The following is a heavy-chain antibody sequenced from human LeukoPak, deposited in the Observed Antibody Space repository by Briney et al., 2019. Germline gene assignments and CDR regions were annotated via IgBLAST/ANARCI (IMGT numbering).Heavy chain of an antibody. CDR1: GYSFTSYW. CDR3: AKIDRQYCSRSSCYALDY. V-gene: IGHV5-51*01. D-gene: IGHD2-2*01. J-gene: IGHJ4*02. Sequence: LGESLKISCKCSGYSFTSYWIAWVRQMPGKGLEWMGIIYPGDSDTRYSPSFQGRVTISVDKSISTAYLQWSSLKASDTAIYYCAKIDRQYCSRSSCYALDYWGQGTQVTVSS. CDR2: IYPGDSDT.